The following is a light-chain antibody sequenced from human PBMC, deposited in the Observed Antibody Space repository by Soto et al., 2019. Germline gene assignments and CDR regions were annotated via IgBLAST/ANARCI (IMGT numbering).Light chain of an antibody. CDR3: QQRSNWPPNVT. CDR1: QSVSSY. CDR2: DAS. Sequence: EIVLTQSPATLSLSPGEIATLSCRASQSVSSYLAWYQQKPGQAPRLLIYDASNRATGIPDRFSGSGSGTDFTLTISSLAPGDFAVYYCQQRSNWPPNVTFGQGTKVEIQ. V-gene: IGKV3-11*01. J-gene: IGKJ1*01.